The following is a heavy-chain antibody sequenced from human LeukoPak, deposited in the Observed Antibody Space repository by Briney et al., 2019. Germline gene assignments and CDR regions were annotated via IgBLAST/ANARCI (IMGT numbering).Heavy chain of an antibody. D-gene: IGHD5-12*01. CDR1: GGSISSSNW. J-gene: IGHJ4*02. V-gene: IGHV4-4*02. Sequence: PSETLSLTCAVSGGSISSSNWWSWVRQPPGKGLEWIGEIYHSGSTNYNPSLKSRVTISVDKSKNQFSLKLSSVTAADTAVYYCARHIALGRPGMVATAPQIDYWGQGTLVTVSS. CDR3: ARHIALGRPGMVATAPQIDY. CDR2: IYHSGST.